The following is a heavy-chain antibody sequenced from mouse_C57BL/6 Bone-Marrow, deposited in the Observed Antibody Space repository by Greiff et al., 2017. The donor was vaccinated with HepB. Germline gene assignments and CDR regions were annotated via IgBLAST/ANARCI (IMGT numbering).Heavy chain of an antibody. Sequence: DVKLEESGGGLVQPGGSLKLSCAASGFTFSDYGMAWVRQAPRKGPEWVAFISNLAYSIYYADTVTGRFTISRENAKNTLYLEMSSLRSEDTAMYYCARHGELRLRGAMDYWGQGTSVTVSS. V-gene: IGHV5-15*01. CDR3: ARHGELRLRGAMDY. D-gene: IGHD3-2*02. J-gene: IGHJ4*01. CDR1: GFTFSDYG. CDR2: ISNLAYSI.